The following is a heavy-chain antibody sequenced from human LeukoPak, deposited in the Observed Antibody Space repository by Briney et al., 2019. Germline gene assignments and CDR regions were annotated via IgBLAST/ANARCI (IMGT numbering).Heavy chain of an antibody. J-gene: IGHJ4*02. D-gene: IGHD1-26*01. CDR1: GYTFISYA. Sequence: ASVKVSCKSSGYTFISYAMHWVRQAPGQRLEWMGWMNAGNGNTKYSQKFQERVTITRDMSTSTAYMELNSLRSEDTAVYYCAAGGSYYTYWGQGTLVTVSS. V-gene: IGHV1-3*01. CDR2: MNAGNGNT. CDR3: AAGGSYYTY.